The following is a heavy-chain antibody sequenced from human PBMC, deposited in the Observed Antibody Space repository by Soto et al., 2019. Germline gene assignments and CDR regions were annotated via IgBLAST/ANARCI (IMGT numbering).Heavy chain of an antibody. V-gene: IGHV1-3*01. Sequence: ASVKVSCKASGYTFTSYAMHWVRQAPGQRLEWMGWINAGNGNTKYSQKFQGRVTITRDTSASTAYMELSSLRSEDTAVYYCARDRDSSGQRATASSSDPCGQGPLVTVSS. CDR2: INAGNGNT. CDR1: GYTFTSYA. D-gene: IGHD3-22*01. CDR3: ARDRDSSGQRATASSSDP. J-gene: IGHJ5*02.